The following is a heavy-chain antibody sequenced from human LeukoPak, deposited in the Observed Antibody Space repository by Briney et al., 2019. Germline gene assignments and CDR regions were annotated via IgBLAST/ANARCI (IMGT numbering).Heavy chain of an antibody. CDR3: ARAAEETNGPLDY. V-gene: IGHV3-48*03. D-gene: IGHD1-14*01. Sequence: PGGSLRLSCAASGFTFSSYEMNWVRQAPGKGLEWVSYISSSGSTIYYADSVKGRFTISRDNAKNSLYLQMNSLRAEDTAVCYCARAAEETNGPLDYWGQGTLVTVSS. CDR2: ISSSGSTI. CDR1: GFTFSSYE. J-gene: IGHJ4*02.